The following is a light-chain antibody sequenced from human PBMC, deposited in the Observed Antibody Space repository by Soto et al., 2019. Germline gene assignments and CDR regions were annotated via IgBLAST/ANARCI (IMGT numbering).Light chain of an antibody. V-gene: IGKV2-30*02. Sequence: DVVMTQSPLSLPVTLGQPASISCRSSQSLVHSDGNTYLSWFPQRPGQAPRRLLYKVSKRASGAPDRFSGSGSGTYFTLKIGRVEAEDVGIYYCMQGTHSYTFGQGTRLDIK. CDR3: MQGTHSYT. CDR2: KVS. J-gene: IGKJ2*01. CDR1: QSLVHSDGNTY.